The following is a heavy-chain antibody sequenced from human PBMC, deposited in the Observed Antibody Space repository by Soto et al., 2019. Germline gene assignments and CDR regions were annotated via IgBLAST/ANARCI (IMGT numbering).Heavy chain of an antibody. Sequence: PSGTLCLTCAVYGGSFSGYYWSWIRQPPGKGLEWIGEINHSGSTNYNPSLKSRVTISVDTSKNQFSLKLSSVTAADTAVYYCAIGRGYCSSNSCYMNRDYYYGMDVWGQGITVTCS. J-gene: IGHJ6*02. V-gene: IGHV4-34*01. CDR2: INHSGST. CDR3: AIGRGYCSSNSCYMNRDYYYGMDV. D-gene: IGHD2-2*02. CDR1: GGSFSGYY.